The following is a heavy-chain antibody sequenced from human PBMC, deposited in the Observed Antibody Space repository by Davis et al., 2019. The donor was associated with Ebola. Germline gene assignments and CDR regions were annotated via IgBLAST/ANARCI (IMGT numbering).Heavy chain of an antibody. CDR3: ARDYYDSSGYFYYYYYMDV. V-gene: IGHV3-74*01. CDR2: INSDGSST. Sequence: GESLKISCAASGFTFSSYWMHWVRQAPGKGLVWVSRINSDGSSTSYADSVKGRFTISRDNAKNTLYLQMNSLRAEDTAVYYCARDYYDSSGYFYYYYYMDVWGKGTTVTVSS. CDR1: GFTFSSYW. D-gene: IGHD3-22*01. J-gene: IGHJ6*03.